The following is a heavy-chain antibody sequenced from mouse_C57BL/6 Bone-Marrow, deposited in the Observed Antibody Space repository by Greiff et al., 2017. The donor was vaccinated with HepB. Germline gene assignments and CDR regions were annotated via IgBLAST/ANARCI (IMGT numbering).Heavy chain of an antibody. Sequence: EVKVVESGGGLVKPGGSLKLSCAASGFTFSSYAMSWVRQTPGKRLEWVATISDGGSYTYYPDKVKGRFTIARDNAKNNLYLQRSHLKSEDTAMYYCERDWGGDYWGQGTTLTVSS. CDR2: ISDGGSYT. V-gene: IGHV5-4*01. CDR1: GFTFSSYA. CDR3: ERDWGGDY. J-gene: IGHJ2*01.